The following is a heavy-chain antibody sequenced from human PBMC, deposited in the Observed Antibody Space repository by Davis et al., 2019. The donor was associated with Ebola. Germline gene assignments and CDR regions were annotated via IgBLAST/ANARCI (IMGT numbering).Heavy chain of an antibody. CDR2: ISSSGSTI. J-gene: IGHJ3*02. CDR1: GFTFSGYY. Sequence: GESLKISCAASGFTFSGYYMSWVRQAPGKGLEWVSYISSSGSTIYYADSVKDRFTISRDNAKNSLYLQMNSLRAEDTAVYYCAALTAGAFDIWGQGTILTVSS. D-gene: IGHD3-9*01. V-gene: IGHV3-11*04. CDR3: AALTAGAFDI.